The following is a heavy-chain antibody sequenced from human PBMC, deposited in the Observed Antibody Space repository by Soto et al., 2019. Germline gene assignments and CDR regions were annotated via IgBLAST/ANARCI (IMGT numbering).Heavy chain of an antibody. Sequence: SETLSLTCTVSGGSVSSGSYYWSWIRQPPGKGLEWIGYIYYSGSTNYNPSLKSRVTISVDTSKNQFSLKLSSVTAADTAVYYCARAGGGATVEYGYWGQGTLVTVSS. CDR1: GGSVSSGSYY. D-gene: IGHD1-26*01. CDR3: ARAGGGATVEYGY. J-gene: IGHJ4*02. V-gene: IGHV4-61*01. CDR2: IYYSGST.